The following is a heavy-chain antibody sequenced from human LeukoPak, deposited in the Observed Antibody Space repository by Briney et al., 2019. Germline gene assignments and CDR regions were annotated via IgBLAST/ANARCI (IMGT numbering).Heavy chain of an antibody. D-gene: IGHD6-19*01. J-gene: IGHJ4*02. V-gene: IGHV3-11*04. Sequence: GGSLRLSCAASGFTFSDYYMSWIRQAPGKGLEWVSYISSSGSTIYYADSVKGRFTISRDNAKNSLYLQMNSLRAEDTAVYYCARDPAQAVAGTIFDYWGQGTLVTVSS. CDR2: ISSSGSTI. CDR3: ARDPAQAVAGTIFDY. CDR1: GFTFSDYY.